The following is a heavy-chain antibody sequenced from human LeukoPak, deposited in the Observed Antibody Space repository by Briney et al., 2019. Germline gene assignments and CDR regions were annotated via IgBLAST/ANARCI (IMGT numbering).Heavy chain of an antibody. D-gene: IGHD1-20*01. CDR2: IYNSGKT. V-gene: IGHV4-39*01. Sequence: RASETLSLTCTVSGGSISSSIHYWGWIRQPPGKGLEWIGSIYNSGKTYYNPSPKSRVTISVDASKNQFSLKLSSVTAADTAVYYCARHLRIVMTPITRGKLNWFDPWGQGTLVTVSS. J-gene: IGHJ5*02. CDR3: ARHLRIVMTPITRGKLNWFDP. CDR1: GGSISSSIHY.